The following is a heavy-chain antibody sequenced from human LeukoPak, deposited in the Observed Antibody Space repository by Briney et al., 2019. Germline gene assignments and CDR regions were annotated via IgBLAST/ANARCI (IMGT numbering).Heavy chain of an antibody. CDR3: ARSSLEARPIAARANCFDP. V-gene: IGHV4-61*02. J-gene: IGHJ5*02. D-gene: IGHD6-6*01. Sequence: PSETLSLTCTVSGGSINSGRYYWSWIRQPAGRGLEWIGRIYTSGNTNYNPSLKSRVTISVDTSKSQFSLKLSSVTAADTAVYYCARSSLEARPIAARANCFDPWGQGTLVTVSS. CDR2: IYTSGNT. CDR1: GGSINSGRYY.